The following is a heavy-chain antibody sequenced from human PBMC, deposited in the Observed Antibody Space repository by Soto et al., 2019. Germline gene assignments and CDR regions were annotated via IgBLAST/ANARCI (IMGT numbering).Heavy chain of an antibody. D-gene: IGHD3-10*01. J-gene: IGHJ5*02. CDR3: ARVELLWFGELLPNWFDP. V-gene: IGHV4-59*01. CDR2: IYHSGST. Sequence: PSETLSLTCTVSGGSISSYYWSWIRQPPGKGLEWIGYIYHSGSTYYNPSLKSRVTISVDTSKNQFSLKLSSVTAADTAVYYCARVELLWFGELLPNWFDPWGQGTLVTVSS. CDR1: GGSISSYY.